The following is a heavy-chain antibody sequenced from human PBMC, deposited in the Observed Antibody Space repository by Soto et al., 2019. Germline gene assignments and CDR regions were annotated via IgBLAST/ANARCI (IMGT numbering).Heavy chain of an antibody. CDR3: MNRPRA. Sequence: EVQLVESGGGLVQPGGSLRLSCVASGFTVGNNYMSWVRQAPGKGLEWVSLIYSVGTTHYPDSVRGRFTISRDSSKNTLYLEMKSLRREDTAIYYCMNRPRAWGQGTLVTVSS. CDR1: GFTVGNNY. J-gene: IGHJ5*02. V-gene: IGHV3-66*01. CDR2: IYSVGTT. D-gene: IGHD6-6*01.